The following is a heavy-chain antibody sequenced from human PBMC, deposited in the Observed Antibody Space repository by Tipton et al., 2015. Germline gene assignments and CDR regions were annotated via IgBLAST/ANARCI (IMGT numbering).Heavy chain of an antibody. Sequence: TLSLTCTVSGGSVSSGSYYWGWIRQPPGKGLEWIGSVHYSGSTYYNPSLKSRVTISVDTSKNQFSLKLSSVTAADTAVYYCARRFSHSSSWTFDYWGQGTLVTVSS. D-gene: IGHD6-13*01. CDR1: GGSVSSGSYY. J-gene: IGHJ4*02. V-gene: IGHV4-39*01. CDR2: VHYSGST. CDR3: ARRFSHSSSWTFDY.